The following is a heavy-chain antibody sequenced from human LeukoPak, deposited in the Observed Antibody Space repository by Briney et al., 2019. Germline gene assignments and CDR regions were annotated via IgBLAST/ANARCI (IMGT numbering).Heavy chain of an antibody. CDR2: TYYRSKWYT. J-gene: IGHJ4*02. V-gene: IGHV6-1*01. CDR1: GDSVSSNSAA. D-gene: IGHD5/OR15-5a*01. Sequence: SQALSLTCGISGDSVSSNSAAWGWIRQSPSRGLEWLGRTYYRSKWYTEYAVSVKSRIIINPGTSKNQFSLQLNSVTPEDTAVYYCVSRRYDCWGQGTLVTVFS. CDR3: VSRRYDC.